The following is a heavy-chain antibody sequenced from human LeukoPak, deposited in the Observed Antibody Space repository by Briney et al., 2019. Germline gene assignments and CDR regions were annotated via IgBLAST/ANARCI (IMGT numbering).Heavy chain of an antibody. V-gene: IGHV4-39*01. D-gene: IGHD3-10*01. CDR1: GGSISSSSYY. J-gene: IGHJ4*02. CDR3: ARFPGVDY. CDR2: IYYSGST. Sequence: PSETLSPTCTVSGGSISSSSYYWGWIRQPPGKGLEWIGSIYYSGSTYYNPSLKSRVTISVDTSKNQFSLKLSSVTAADTAVYYCARFPGVDYWGQGTLVTVSS.